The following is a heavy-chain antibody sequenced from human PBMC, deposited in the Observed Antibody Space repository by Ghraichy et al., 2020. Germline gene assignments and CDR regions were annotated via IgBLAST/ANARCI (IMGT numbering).Heavy chain of an antibody. D-gene: IGHD3-16*02. CDR3: AKSLRFGGVIVNPAVLPLDY. V-gene: IGHV3-23*01. CDR1: GFTFSSYA. Sequence: GGSLRLSCAASGFTFSSYAMSWVRQAPGKGLEWVSAISGSGGSTYYADSVKGRFTISRDNSKNTLYLQMNSLRAEDTAVYYCAKSLRFGGVIVNPAVLPLDYWGQGTLVTVSS. CDR2: ISGSGGST. J-gene: IGHJ4*02.